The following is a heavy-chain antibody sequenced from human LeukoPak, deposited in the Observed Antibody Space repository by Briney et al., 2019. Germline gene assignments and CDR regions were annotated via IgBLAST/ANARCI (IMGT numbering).Heavy chain of an antibody. V-gene: IGHV3-43*02. Sequence: GGSLRLSCAASGFTLGRYAMHWVRQPPGKGLEWVGHINGNGGRTFYADSVEGRFTISRDNSKDSLDLQMNSLTTDDTALYFCGSWAFYHSLDVWVQGTTVTVSS. CDR1: GFTLGRYA. CDR2: INGNGGRT. CDR3: GSWAFYHSLDV. D-gene: IGHD2/OR15-2a*01. J-gene: IGHJ6*02.